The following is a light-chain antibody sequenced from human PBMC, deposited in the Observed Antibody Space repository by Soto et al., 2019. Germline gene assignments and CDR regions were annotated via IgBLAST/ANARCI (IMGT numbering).Light chain of an antibody. CDR1: QSILFTSDNKNY. CDR3: QQHYTTPRT. J-gene: IGKJ1*01. CDR2: WAS. Sequence: DIVMTQSPDSLAVSLGERATIRCKSSQSILFTSDNKNYLAWYQQKSGQPPRLLIYWASTRESGVPDRFSGRGSGTDFSLTISSLEAEDVAVYYCQQHYTTPRTFGQGTKVEIK. V-gene: IGKV4-1*01.